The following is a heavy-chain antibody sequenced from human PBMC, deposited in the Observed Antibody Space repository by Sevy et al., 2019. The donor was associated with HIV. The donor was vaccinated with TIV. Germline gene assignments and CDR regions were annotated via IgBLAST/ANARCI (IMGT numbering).Heavy chain of an antibody. CDR2: INGDGGSA. J-gene: IGHJ6*02. V-gene: IGHV3-74*01. D-gene: IGHD4-17*01. CDR3: ARAYAHYGDSIGFYYGMDV. CDR1: GFTFSSYW. Sequence: GGSLRLCCAASGFTFSSYWMHWVRQAPGKGLLWVSLINGDGGSANYADSVKGRFIISRDNAKNMLYLQMNSLRAEDTAMYYCARAYAHYGDSIGFYYGMDVWGQGITVTVSS.